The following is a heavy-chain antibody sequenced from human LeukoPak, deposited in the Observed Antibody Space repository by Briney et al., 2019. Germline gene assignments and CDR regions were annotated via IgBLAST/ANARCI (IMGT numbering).Heavy chain of an antibody. CDR1: GASISSSSYY. D-gene: IGHD3-10*01. CDR3: ARVVWFGENRTYYFDY. Sequence: SETLSLTCTVSGASISSSSYYWGWLRQPPGRGLQWIGSINYSGSTYYNPSLKSRVTISVDTSKNHFSLKLSSVTAADTAVYYCARVVWFGENRTYYFDYWGQGTLVTVSS. CDR2: INYSGST. V-gene: IGHV4-39*02. J-gene: IGHJ4*02.